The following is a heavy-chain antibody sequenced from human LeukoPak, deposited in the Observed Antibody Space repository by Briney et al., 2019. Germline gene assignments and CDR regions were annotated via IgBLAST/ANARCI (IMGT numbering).Heavy chain of an antibody. V-gene: IGHV4-34*01. Sequence: SETLSLTCAVYGGSFSGYYWSWIRQPPGKGLEWIGEINHSGSTNYNPSLKSRVTISVDTSKNQFSLKLSSVTAADTAVYYCARLSYSGSYPYCYYYMDVWGKGTTVTVSS. D-gene: IGHD3-10*01. CDR1: GGSFSGYY. CDR2: INHSGST. CDR3: ARLSYSGSYPYCYYYMDV. J-gene: IGHJ6*03.